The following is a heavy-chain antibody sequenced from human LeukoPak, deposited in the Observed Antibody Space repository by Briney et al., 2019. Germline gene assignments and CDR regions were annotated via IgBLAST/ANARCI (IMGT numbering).Heavy chain of an antibody. D-gene: IGHD5-18*01. CDR2: ISSSSSYI. Sequence: GGSLRLSCAASEFTFSSYSMNWVRQAPGKGLEWVSSISSSSSYIYYADSVKGRFTISRDNAKNSLYLQMNSLRAEDTAVYYCARDGAMAGAFDIWGQGTMVTVSS. J-gene: IGHJ3*02. V-gene: IGHV3-21*01. CDR3: ARDGAMAGAFDI. CDR1: EFTFSSYS.